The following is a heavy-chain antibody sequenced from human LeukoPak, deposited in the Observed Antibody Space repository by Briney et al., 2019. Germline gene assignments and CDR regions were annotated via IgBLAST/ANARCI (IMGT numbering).Heavy chain of an antibody. CDR2: VYYSGNT. J-gene: IGHJ4*02. CDR1: GGSISSFY. CDR3: ASLWEYYFDY. V-gene: IGHV4-59*08. Sequence: SETLSLTCTVSGGSISSFYWSWIRQPPGKGLEWIGYVYYSGNTNYNPSLKSRLTMSVDTSKNRFSLKLSSVTAADTAVYSCASLWEYYFDYWGQGILVTVSS. D-gene: IGHD1-26*01.